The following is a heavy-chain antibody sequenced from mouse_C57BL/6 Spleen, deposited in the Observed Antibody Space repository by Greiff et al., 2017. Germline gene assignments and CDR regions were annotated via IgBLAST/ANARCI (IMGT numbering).Heavy chain of an antibody. CDR3: TRGETAQATFDY. CDR1: GYTFTDYE. Sequence: QVQLQQSGAELVRPGASVTLSCKASGYTFTDYEMHWVKQTPVHGLEWIGAIDPETGGTAYNQKFKGKAILTADKSSSTAYMELRSLTSEDSAVYYCTRGETAQATFDYWGQGTTLTVSS. J-gene: IGHJ2*01. D-gene: IGHD3-2*02. CDR2: IDPETGGT. V-gene: IGHV1-15*01.